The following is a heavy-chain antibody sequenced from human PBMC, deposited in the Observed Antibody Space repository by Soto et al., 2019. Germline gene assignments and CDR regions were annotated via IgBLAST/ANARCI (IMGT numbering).Heavy chain of an antibody. CDR3: AKDQRWLHWTYFDY. V-gene: IGHV3-23*01. CDR1: GFTFSRYA. J-gene: IGHJ4*02. CDR2: PSGSGGIT. Sequence: EVQLLESGGGLVQPGGSLRLSCAASGFTFSRYAMSWVRQARGKGLEWVSAPSGSGGITYYADAVMGRFTISRDNSKNTLYLQMNRLRAEDTAVYYCAKDQRWLHWTYFDYWGQGPLVTVSS. D-gene: IGHD5-12*01.